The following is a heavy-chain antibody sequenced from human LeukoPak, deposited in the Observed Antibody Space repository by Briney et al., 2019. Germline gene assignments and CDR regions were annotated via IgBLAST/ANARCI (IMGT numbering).Heavy chain of an antibody. V-gene: IGHV4-59*08. D-gene: IGHD3-22*01. J-gene: IGHJ4*02. CDR1: GGSISSYY. Sequence: SETLSLTCTVSGGSISSYYWSWIRQSPGKGLEWIGYIYYSGSTNYNPSLKSRATISLDTSKNQFSLKLSSVTAADTAVYYCARQAFYFDRSAYYPPYSFDYWGQGTLVTVSS. CDR2: IYYSGST. CDR3: ARQAFYFDRSAYYPPYSFDY.